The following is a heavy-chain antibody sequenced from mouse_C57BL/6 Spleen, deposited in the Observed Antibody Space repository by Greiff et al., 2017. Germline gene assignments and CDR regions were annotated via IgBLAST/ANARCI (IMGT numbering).Heavy chain of an antibody. D-gene: IGHD1-1*01. J-gene: IGHJ2*01. CDR2: IHPNSGST. CDR3: ARHYYGSSPYFGY. Sequence: QVQLQQPGAELVKPGASVKLSCKASGYTFTSYWMHWVKQRPGQGLEWIGMIHPNSGSTNYNEKFKSKATLTVDKSSSTAYMQLSSLTSEDSAVYYCARHYYGSSPYFGYWGQGTTLTVSS. V-gene: IGHV1-64*01. CDR1: GYTFTSYW.